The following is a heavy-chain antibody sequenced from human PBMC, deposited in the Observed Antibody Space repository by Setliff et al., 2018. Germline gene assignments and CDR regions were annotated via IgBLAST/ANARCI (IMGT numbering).Heavy chain of an antibody. J-gene: IGHJ4*02. CDR2: VNHSGGT. D-gene: IGHD3-3*01. CDR3: RYWSGYYNNDY. V-gene: IGHV4-34*01. CDR1: EASLSGFY. Sequence: SETLSLTCVVYEASLSGFYWSWIRQPPGKGLEWVGEVNHSGGTNYNPSLKSRVTISVDTSKNQFSLKVKSVTAADTAVYYCRYWSGYYNNDYWGQGTLVTVSS.